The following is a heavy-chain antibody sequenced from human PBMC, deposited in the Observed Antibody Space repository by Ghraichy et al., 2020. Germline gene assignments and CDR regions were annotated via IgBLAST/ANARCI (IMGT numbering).Heavy chain of an antibody. CDR2: IYHST. D-gene: IGHD3-22*01. Sequence: SQTLSLTCAVSGGSISSGGYSWNWIRQPPGKGLEWIGHIYHSTFYNPSLKSRVTISVDRSKNQFSLKLSSVTAADTAVYYCARATYYYDTSGYYY. V-gene: IGHV4-30-2*01. J-gene: IGHJ6*01. CDR1: GGSISSGGYS. CDR3: ARATYYYDTSGYYY.